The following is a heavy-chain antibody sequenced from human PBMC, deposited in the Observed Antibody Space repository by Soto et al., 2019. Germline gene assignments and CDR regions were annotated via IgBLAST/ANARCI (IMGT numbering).Heavy chain of an antibody. Sequence: GGSLRLSCAASGFTVSGNHMSWVRQAPGKGLEWVAVISYDGSNKYYADSVKGRFTISRDNSKNTLYLQMNSLRAEDTAVYYCAKAYYDILTGPYWGQGTLVTVSS. V-gene: IGHV3-30*18. D-gene: IGHD3-9*01. CDR3: AKAYYDILTGPY. CDR2: ISYDGSNK. J-gene: IGHJ4*02. CDR1: GFTVSGNH.